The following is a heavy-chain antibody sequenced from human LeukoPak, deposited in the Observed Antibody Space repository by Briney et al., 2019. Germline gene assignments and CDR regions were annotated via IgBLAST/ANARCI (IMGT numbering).Heavy chain of an antibody. CDR2: ISNAGST. CDR3: ARDRPGGYYGFDY. V-gene: IGHV3-53*01. Sequence: PGGSLRLSCAASGFTVSSTYMSRVRRAPGKGLEWVSIISNAGSTYYADSVKGRFTISRDNSKNMVFLQINSLRAEDTAVYYCARDRPGGYYGFDYWGQGTLVTVSS. D-gene: IGHD3-22*01. CDR1: GFTVSSTY. J-gene: IGHJ4*02.